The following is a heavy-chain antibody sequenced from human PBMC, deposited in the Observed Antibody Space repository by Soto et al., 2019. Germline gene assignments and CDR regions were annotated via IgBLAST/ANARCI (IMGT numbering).Heavy chain of an antibody. CDR3: ASPLPRWGPYGMDV. J-gene: IGHJ6*02. D-gene: IGHD1-26*01. V-gene: IGHV4-4*07. CDR1: GGSVRSYW. Sequence: PSETLSLTCTVSGGSVRSYWWSWIRQPAGKGLEWIGRIYSSGSTDYNPFLKSRVTMSLDTSKNQVSLKLSSVTAADTAVYYCASPLPRWGPYGMDVWGQGTTVTVSS. CDR2: IYSSGST.